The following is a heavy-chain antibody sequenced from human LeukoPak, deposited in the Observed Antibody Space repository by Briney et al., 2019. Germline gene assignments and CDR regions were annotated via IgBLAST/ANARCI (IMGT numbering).Heavy chain of an antibody. V-gene: IGHV4-39*07. CDR3: ARDLRLGHWFDP. CDR2: IYYSGST. D-gene: IGHD5-12*01. J-gene: IGHJ5*02. Sequence: SETLSLTCTVSGGSISSSSYYWGWIRQPPGKGLEWIGSIYYSGSTYYNPSLKSRVTISVDTSKNQFSLKLSSVTAADTAVYYCARDLRLGHWFDPWGQGTLVTVSS. CDR1: GGSISSSSYY.